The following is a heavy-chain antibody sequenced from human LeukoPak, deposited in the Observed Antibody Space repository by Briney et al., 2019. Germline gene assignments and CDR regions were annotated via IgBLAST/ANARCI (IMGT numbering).Heavy chain of an antibody. Sequence: PGGSLRLSCAASGFTFSSYSMNWVRQAPGKGLEWVSYISSSSSYIYYADSVKGRFTISRDNAKNSLYLQMNSLRAEDTAVYYCARDMETETIVVVPAASYWGQGTLVTVSS. CDR3: ARDMETETIVVVPAASY. D-gene: IGHD2-2*01. CDR1: GFTFSSYS. V-gene: IGHV3-21*05. J-gene: IGHJ4*02. CDR2: ISSSSSYI.